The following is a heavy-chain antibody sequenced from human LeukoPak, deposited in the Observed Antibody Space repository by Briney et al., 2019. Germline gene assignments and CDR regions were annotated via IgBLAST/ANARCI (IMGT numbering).Heavy chain of an antibody. CDR1: GYSFSSYW. V-gene: IGHV5-51*01. Sequence: GESTKISCKGLGYSFSSYWNAWVRQRPGKGLEWMGIIYPGGCETRYDPSFQGQVTISADSSTSTAYLQWSSLRASDTAMYYCARASRDGYNQNFDYWGQGTLVTVSS. CDR3: ARASRDGYNQNFDY. CDR2: IYPGGCET. D-gene: IGHD5-24*01. J-gene: IGHJ4*02.